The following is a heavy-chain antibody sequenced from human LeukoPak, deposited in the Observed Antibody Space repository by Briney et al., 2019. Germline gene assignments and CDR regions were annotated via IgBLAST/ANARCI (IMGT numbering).Heavy chain of an antibody. CDR3: ARSNYYDSSGYYPFFDY. CDR1: GFTVSSNY. V-gene: IGHV3-53*04. D-gene: IGHD3-22*01. Sequence: GGSPRLSCAASGFTVSSNYMSWVRQAPGKGLEWVSVIYSGGSTYYADSVKGRFTISRHNSKNTLYLQMNSLRAEDTAVYYCARSNYYDSSGYYPFFDYWGQGTLVTVSS. J-gene: IGHJ4*02. CDR2: IYSGGST.